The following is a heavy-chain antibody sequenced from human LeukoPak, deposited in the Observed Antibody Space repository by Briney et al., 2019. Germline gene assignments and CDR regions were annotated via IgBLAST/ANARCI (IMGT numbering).Heavy chain of an antibody. CDR3: ARDGSYYGLDY. CDR2: IYYSGST. V-gene: IGHV4-61*01. CDR1: GGSVSSGSYY. Sequence: PSETLSLTCTVSGGSVSSGSYYWSWIRQPPGKGLEWIGYIYYSGSTNYNPSLKSRVTISVDTSKNQFSLKLSSVTAAETAVYYCARDGSYYGLDYWGQGTLVTVSS. D-gene: IGHD1-26*01. J-gene: IGHJ4*02.